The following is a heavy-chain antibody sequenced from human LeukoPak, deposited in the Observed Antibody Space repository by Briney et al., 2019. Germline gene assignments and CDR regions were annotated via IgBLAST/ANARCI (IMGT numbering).Heavy chain of an antibody. CDR1: GFTFSSYA. CDR3: ARGYGRVGATIDY. V-gene: IGHV3-30-3*01. Sequence: GGSLRLSCAASGFTFSSYAMHWVRQAPDKGLEWVAVISYDGSNKYYADSVKGRFTISRDNSKNTLYLQMNSLRAEDTAVYYCARGYGRVGATIDYWGQGTLVTVSS. D-gene: IGHD1-26*01. J-gene: IGHJ4*02. CDR2: ISYDGSNK.